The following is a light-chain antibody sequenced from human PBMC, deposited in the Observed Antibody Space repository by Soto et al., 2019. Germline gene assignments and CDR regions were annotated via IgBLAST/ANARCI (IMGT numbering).Light chain of an antibody. CDR2: AAS. Sequence: DIHMTQSPSSLSASVGDIVTITCLASQSISSYLNWYQQKPGKAPKLLIYAASSLQSGVPSRFSGSGSGTDFTLTINSLQPEDFATYYCQQSYSTPRTFGQGTKVDI. CDR3: QQSYSTPRT. J-gene: IGKJ1*01. CDR1: QSISSY. V-gene: IGKV1-39*01.